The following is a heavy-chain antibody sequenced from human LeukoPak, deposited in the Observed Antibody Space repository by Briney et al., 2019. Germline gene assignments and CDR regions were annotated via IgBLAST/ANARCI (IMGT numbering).Heavy chain of an antibody. CDR2: ISGSGGST. CDR3: TTEVTAVITPDGYFDN. V-gene: IGHV3-23*01. D-gene: IGHD4-23*01. Sequence: PGGSLRLSCAASGFIFSSYAMSWVRQAPGKGLEWVSTISGSGGSTYYADSVKGRFTISRDNSKNTVYLQMNSLRAEDTAVYYCTTEVTAVITPDGYFDNWGQGTLVTVSS. CDR1: GFIFSSYA. J-gene: IGHJ4*02.